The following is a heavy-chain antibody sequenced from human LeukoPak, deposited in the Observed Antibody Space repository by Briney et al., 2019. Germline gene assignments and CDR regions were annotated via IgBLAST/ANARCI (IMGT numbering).Heavy chain of an antibody. V-gene: IGHV3-11*06. D-gene: IGHD3-9*01. Sequence: PGGSLKLSCAASGFTFSDYYMSWIRQAPGKGLEWISYISTTSGFTKYADSVKGRLTVSRDNAKNTLYLQMNSLGVDDTAVYYCARDISRSPREYWGQGTLVIVSS. CDR2: ISTTSGFT. CDR3: ARDISRSPREY. J-gene: IGHJ4*02. CDR1: GFTFSDYY.